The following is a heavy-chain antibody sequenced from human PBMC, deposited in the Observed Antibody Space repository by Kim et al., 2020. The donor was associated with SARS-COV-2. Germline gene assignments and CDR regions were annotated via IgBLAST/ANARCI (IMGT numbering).Heavy chain of an antibody. Sequence: ASVKVSCKASGYTFTSYGISWVRQAPGQGLEWMGWISAYNGDTNYAQKLQGRVTMTTDTSTSTAYMELRSLRSDDTAVYYCARHGYSYGSSIVLFYWGQGTLVTVSS. CDR2: ISAYNGDT. V-gene: IGHV1-18*01. CDR1: GYTFTSYG. J-gene: IGHJ4*02. CDR3: ARHGYSYGSSIVLFY. D-gene: IGHD5-18*01.